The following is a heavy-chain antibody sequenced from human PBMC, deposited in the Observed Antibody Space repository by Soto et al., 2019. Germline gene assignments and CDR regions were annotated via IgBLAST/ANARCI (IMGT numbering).Heavy chain of an antibody. Sequence: SETLSLTCTVSGGSISSYYWSWIRQPPGKGLEWIGYIYYSGSTNYNPSLKSRVTISVDTSKNQFSLKLSSVTAADTALYYCASGHYDILTGYPGFDYWGQGTLVTVSS. D-gene: IGHD3-9*01. CDR2: IYYSGST. V-gene: IGHV4-59*08. CDR3: ASGHYDILTGYPGFDY. CDR1: GGSISSYY. J-gene: IGHJ4*02.